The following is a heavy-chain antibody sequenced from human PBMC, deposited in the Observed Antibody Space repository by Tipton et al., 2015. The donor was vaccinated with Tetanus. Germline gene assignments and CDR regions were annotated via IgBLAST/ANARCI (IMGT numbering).Heavy chain of an antibody. CDR3: ARRSVVAASGKAWFDP. D-gene: IGHD2-15*01. J-gene: IGHJ5*02. Sequence: LRLSCAVYGGSFSGYYWSWIRQPPGKGLEWIGYTYYSGSTNYNPSLKSRVTISVDTSKNQFSLKLSSVTAADTAVYYCARRSVVAASGKAWFDPWGQGTLVPVSS. CDR2: TYYSGST. CDR1: GGSFSGYY. V-gene: IGHV4-59*01.